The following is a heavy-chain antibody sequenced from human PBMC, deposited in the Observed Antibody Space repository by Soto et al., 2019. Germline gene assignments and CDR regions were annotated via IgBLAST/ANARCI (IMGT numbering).Heavy chain of an antibody. CDR3: AKIGVSSPTPYILTGYYDY. CDR1: GFTFSSYA. D-gene: IGHD3-9*01. V-gene: IGHV3-23*01. Sequence: GGSLRLSCAASGFTFSSYAMSWVRQAPGKGLEWVSASSGSGGSTYYADSVKGRFTISRDNSKNTLYLQMNSLRAEDTAVYYCAKIGVSSPTPYILTGYYDYWGQGTLVTVSS. CDR2: SSGSGGST. J-gene: IGHJ4*02.